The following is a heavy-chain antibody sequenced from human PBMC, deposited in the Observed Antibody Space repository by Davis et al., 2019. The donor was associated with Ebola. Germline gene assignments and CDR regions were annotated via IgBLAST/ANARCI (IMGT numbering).Heavy chain of an antibody. D-gene: IGHD2-2*02. CDR2: IIPIFGTA. V-gene: IGHV1-69*13. J-gene: IGHJ6*02. Sequence: SVKVSCKTSGDTFSSFAIGWLRQAPGQGLEWMGGIIPIFGTANYAQKFQGRVTITADESTSTAYMELSSLRSEDTAVYCCARSHCSSTSCYTPYYYYGMDVWGQGTTVTVSS. CDR1: GDTFSSFA. CDR3: ARSHCSSTSCYTPYYYYGMDV.